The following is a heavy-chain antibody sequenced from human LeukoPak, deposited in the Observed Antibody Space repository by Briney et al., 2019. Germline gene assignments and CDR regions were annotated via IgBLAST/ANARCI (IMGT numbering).Heavy chain of an antibody. CDR1: GGTFSTYA. CDR2: SIPILDIA. CDR3: ARGFDYYDSSGYHPPNV. V-gene: IGHV1-69*04. D-gene: IGHD3-22*01. Sequence: SVKVSCKASGGTFSTYAISWVRQAPGRGLEWVGRSIPILDIANYAQKFQGRVTIIADKSTSTAYMELSSLRSEDTAVYYCARGFDYYDSSGYHPPNVWGQGTTVTVSS. J-gene: IGHJ6*02.